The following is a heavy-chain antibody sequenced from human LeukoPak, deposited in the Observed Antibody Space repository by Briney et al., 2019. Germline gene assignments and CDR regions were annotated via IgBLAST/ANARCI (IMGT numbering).Heavy chain of an antibody. D-gene: IGHD3-3*01. CDR3: ARVPHLYDSGIFYYYYGMDV. J-gene: IGHJ6*02. CDR1: GFTFSDHY. Sequence: PGGSLRLSCAASGFTFSDHYMDWVRQAPGKGLEWVGRIRNKANSYTTEYAASVKGRFTISRDDSKNSLYLQMNSLKTEDTAVYYCARVPHLYDSGIFYYYYGMDVWGQGTTVTVSS. V-gene: IGHV3-72*01. CDR2: IRNKANSYTT.